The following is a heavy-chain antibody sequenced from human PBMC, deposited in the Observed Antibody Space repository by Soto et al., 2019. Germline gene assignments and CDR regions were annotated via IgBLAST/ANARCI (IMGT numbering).Heavy chain of an antibody. Sequence: GGSLRLSCAASGFTFSSYAMSWVRQAPGKGLEWVSVISGSGGSTYYADSVKGRCTITRDNSKSTLYLQMHSLRAEDTAVYYCASHSGYYPYGAFDFWGQGTVVTVSS. V-gene: IGHV3-23*01. CDR3: ASHSGYYPYGAFDF. CDR1: GFTFSSYA. J-gene: IGHJ3*01. CDR2: ISGSGGST. D-gene: IGHD3-22*01.